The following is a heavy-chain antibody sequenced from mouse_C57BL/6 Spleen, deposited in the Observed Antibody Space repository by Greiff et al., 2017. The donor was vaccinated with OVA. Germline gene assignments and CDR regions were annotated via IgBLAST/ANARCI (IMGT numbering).Heavy chain of an antibody. J-gene: IGHJ3*01. CDR2: INPNNGGT. Sequence: EVQLQQSGPELVKPGASVKISCKASGYTFTDYYMNWVKQSHGKSLEWIGDINPNNGGTSYNQKFKGKATLTVDKSSSTAYMELRSLTSVDSAVYYCARSGGYSFAYWGQGTLVTVSA. V-gene: IGHV1-26*01. D-gene: IGHD2-3*01. CDR3: ARSGGYSFAY. CDR1: GYTFTDYY.